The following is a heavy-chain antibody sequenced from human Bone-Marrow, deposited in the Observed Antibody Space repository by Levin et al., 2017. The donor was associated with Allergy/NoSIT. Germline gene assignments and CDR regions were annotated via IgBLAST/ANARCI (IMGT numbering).Heavy chain of an antibody. V-gene: IGHV1-2*02. CDR2: INPNSGGT. CDR3: ARGEVVPAAPYNWFDP. CDR1: GHTFTGYY. Sequence: ASVKVSCKASGHTFTGYYIHWVRQAPGQGLEWMGWINPNSGGTNYAQKFQGRVTMTRDTSISTAYMDLSRLRSDDTAVYYCARGEVVPAAPYNWFDPWGQGTLVTVSS. D-gene: IGHD2-2*01. J-gene: IGHJ5*02.